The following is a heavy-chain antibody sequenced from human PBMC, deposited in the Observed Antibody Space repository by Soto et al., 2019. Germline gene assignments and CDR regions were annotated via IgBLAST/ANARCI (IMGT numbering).Heavy chain of an antibody. CDR2: TYDNGST. CDR3: ARSGYSYVNHYFDF. D-gene: IGHD5-18*01. CDR1: GGSINSYY. V-gene: IGHV4-59*01. J-gene: IGHJ2*01. Sequence: PSETLSLTCTVSGGSINSYYWSWIRKSPGKGLEWIGYTYDNGSTNYNPSLKSRVSISVDTSKNQFSLKLSSVTAADTAVYYCARSGYSYVNHYFDFWGRGTLVTVSS.